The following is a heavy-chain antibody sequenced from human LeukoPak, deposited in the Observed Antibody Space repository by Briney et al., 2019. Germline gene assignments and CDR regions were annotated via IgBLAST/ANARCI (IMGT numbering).Heavy chain of an antibody. Sequence: GGSLRLSCAASGFTFDDYAMHWVRQAPGKGLEWVSGISWNSGSIGYADSVKGRFTISRDNAKNTLYLQINSLRPEDTAVYYCTKDEVFSSAWYFDYWGQGTLVTVSS. CDR3: TKDEVFSSAWYFDY. CDR1: GFTFDDYA. V-gene: IGHV3-9*01. CDR2: ISWNSGSI. D-gene: IGHD6-19*01. J-gene: IGHJ4*02.